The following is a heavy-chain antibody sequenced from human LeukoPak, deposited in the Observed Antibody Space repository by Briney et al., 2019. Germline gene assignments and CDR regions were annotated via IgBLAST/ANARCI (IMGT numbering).Heavy chain of an antibody. CDR2: ISFDGNDE. CDR1: GFTFTNHA. V-gene: IGHV3-30*04. Sequence: GGSLRLSCVAPGFTFTNHAMHWVRQAPGKGLEWVAMISFDGNDENYADAAEGRFSISRDNGKNTLYLQMNSLRSEDTAVYYCARDWDGDTGLFDYWGQGTRVTVSS. J-gene: IGHJ4*02. D-gene: IGHD5-18*01. CDR3: ARDWDGDTGLFDY.